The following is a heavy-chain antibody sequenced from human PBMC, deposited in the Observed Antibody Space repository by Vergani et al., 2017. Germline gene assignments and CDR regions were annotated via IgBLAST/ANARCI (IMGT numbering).Heavy chain of an antibody. D-gene: IGHD3-10*01. Sequence: QVQLVQSGPEVKRPGASVKVSCKTSGYTFFNFGVNWIRRAPGQGFEWLGWIRADTGDTKYSERLQDRVTLTTDSSTNTAYMELRSLKSDDTAVYYCARDGTYYYGSGSFYLFDYLGQGTLVTVSS. CDR3: ARDGTYYYGSGSFYLFDY. CDR1: GYTFFNFG. CDR2: IRADTGDT. V-gene: IGHV1-18*04. J-gene: IGHJ4*02.